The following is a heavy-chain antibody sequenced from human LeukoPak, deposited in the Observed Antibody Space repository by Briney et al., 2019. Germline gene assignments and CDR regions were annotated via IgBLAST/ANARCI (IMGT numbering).Heavy chain of an antibody. D-gene: IGHD3-22*01. CDR3: ATSYDSSGNN. CDR2: IKQDGSAK. CDR1: GFTFSIFW. V-gene: IGHV3-7*01. Sequence: GGSLRLSCAASGFTFSIFWMSWVRQAPGKGLEWVANIKQDGSAKYYVDSVKGRFTISRDNARNSLYLEMNNLRAEDTATYYCATSYDSSGNNWGQGTLVTVSS. J-gene: IGHJ4*02.